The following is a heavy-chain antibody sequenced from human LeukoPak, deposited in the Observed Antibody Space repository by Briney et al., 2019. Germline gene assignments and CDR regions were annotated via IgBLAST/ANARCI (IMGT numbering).Heavy chain of an antibody. V-gene: IGHV4-30-2*01. CDR1: GGSISSGGYS. D-gene: IGHD6-13*01. Sequence: SETLSLTCAVSGGSISSGGYSWSWIRQPPGKGLEWIGYIYHSGSTNYNPSLKSRVTISVDTSKNQFSLKLSSVTAADTAVYYCASSSGYSSSYPRSWGQGTLVTVSS. J-gene: IGHJ4*02. CDR3: ASSSGYSSSYPRS. CDR2: IYHSGST.